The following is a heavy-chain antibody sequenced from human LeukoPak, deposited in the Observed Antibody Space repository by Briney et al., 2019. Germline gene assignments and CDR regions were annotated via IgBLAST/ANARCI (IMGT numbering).Heavy chain of an antibody. CDR1: GGSISNSNYY. CDR3: ARVVGHSSSWYGGWFDP. CDR2: SYYTGST. V-gene: IGHV4-39*07. D-gene: IGHD6-13*01. J-gene: IGHJ5*02. Sequence: SETLSLTCTVSGGSISNSNYYWGWIRQPPGKALEWIGSSYYTGSTYYNSSLKSRVTISVDTSKNQFSLKLSSVTAADTAVYYCARVVGHSSSWYGGWFDPWGQGTLVTVSS.